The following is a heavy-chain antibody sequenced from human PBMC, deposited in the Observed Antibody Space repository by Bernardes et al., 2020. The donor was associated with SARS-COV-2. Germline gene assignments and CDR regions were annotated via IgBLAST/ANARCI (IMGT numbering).Heavy chain of an antibody. Sequence: GGSLRLSCATSGITFSTPDMAWVRQAPGKGLEWVSTISVIKNTHYADSVKGRFTISRDDAKNTLYLQMNSLRAEDTATYYCATELQYDNIYWGQGALVTVSS. D-gene: IGHD4-4*01. CDR1: GITFSTPD. V-gene: IGHV3-23*01. CDR3: ATELQYDNIY. J-gene: IGHJ4*02. CDR2: ISVIKNT.